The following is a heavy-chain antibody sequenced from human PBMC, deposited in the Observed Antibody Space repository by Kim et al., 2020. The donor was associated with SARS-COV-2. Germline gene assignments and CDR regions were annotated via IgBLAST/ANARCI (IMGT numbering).Heavy chain of an antibody. CDR2: ISGSGGST. CDR1: GFTFSSYA. J-gene: IGHJ4*02. D-gene: IGHD6-13*01. Sequence: GGSLRLSCAASGFTFSSYAMSWVRQAPGKGMEWVSAISGSGGSTYYADSVKGRFTISRDNSKNTLYLQMNSLRAEDTAVYYCASEGHLAAAPYYFDYWGQGTLVTVSS. CDR3: ASEGHLAAAPYYFDY. V-gene: IGHV3-23*01.